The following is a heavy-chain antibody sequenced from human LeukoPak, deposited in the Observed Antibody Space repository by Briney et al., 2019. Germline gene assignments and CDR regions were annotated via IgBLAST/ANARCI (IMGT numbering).Heavy chain of an antibody. V-gene: IGHV3-74*01. J-gene: IGHJ4*02. Sequence: GGSLRLSCAASGLTFRNYWMHWVRQAPGKGLVWVSRINGDGSDISYADSVKGRFTISRDNAKNTLSLQMNSLTDDDTALYYCTGGFGHNWSPFENWGQGTLVTVSS. D-gene: IGHD1-1*01. CDR1: GLTFRNYW. CDR2: INGDGSDI. CDR3: TGGFGHNWSPFEN.